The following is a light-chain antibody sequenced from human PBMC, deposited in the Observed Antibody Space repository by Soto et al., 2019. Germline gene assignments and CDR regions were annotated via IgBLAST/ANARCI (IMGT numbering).Light chain of an antibody. CDR1: ESVGRH. CDR3: QQYNNWPPN. CDR2: DAS. J-gene: IGKJ5*01. V-gene: IGKV3-15*01. Sequence: EVVVTQSPATLSVSPVERATLSCSASESVGRHLAWYHQKPGQAPKLLIFDASARATGVPARFSGSGSGTQFTLTLSSLQSEDSAVYFCQQYNNWPPNVGQGTRLEIK.